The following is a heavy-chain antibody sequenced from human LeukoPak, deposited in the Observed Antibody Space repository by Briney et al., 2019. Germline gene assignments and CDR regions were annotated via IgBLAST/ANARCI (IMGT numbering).Heavy chain of an antibody. Sequence: PGGSLRLSCAASGFTFSSYSMNWVRQAPGKGLEWVSSISSSSSYIYYADSVKGRFTISRDNAKNSLYLQMNSLRAEDTAVYYCARGRLYGSGSYYTDYWGQGTLVTVSS. CDR3: ARGRLYGSGSYYTDY. J-gene: IGHJ4*02. D-gene: IGHD3-10*01. CDR2: ISSSSSYI. CDR1: GFTFSSYS. V-gene: IGHV3-21*01.